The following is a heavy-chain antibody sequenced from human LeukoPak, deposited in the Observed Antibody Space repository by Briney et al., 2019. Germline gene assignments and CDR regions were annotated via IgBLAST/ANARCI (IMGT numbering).Heavy chain of an antibody. Sequence: GGSLRLSCAASHFTFSSYWMTWVRQAPGKGLEWVANIKQDGSEEYYVGSVRGRFTISGDNAKNSLYLQMNSLRAEDTALYYCARDDPRWGTSGDYWGQGTLVTVSS. CDR3: ARDDPRWGTSGDY. CDR2: IKQDGSEE. J-gene: IGHJ4*02. D-gene: IGHD7-27*01. CDR1: HFTFSSYW. V-gene: IGHV3-7*01.